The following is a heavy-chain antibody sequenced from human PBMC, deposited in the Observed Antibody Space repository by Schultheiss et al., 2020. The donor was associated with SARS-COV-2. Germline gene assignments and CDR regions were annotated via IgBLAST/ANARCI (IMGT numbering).Heavy chain of an antibody. CDR2: INPNSGGT. Sequence: ASVKVSCKASGYTFTGYYMHWVRQAPGQGLEWMGWINPNSGGTNYAQKFQGWVTMTRDTSISTAYMELSRLRSDDTAVYYCASSSSWYKHWFDPWGQGTLVTVSS. CDR3: ASSSSWYKHWFDP. D-gene: IGHD6-13*01. J-gene: IGHJ5*02. CDR1: GYTFTGYY. V-gene: IGHV1-2*04.